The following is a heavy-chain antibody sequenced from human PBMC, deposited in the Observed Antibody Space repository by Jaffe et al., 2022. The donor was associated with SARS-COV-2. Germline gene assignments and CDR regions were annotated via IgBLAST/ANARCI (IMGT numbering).Heavy chain of an antibody. D-gene: IGHD6-13*01. CDR2: IWYDGSNK. CDR3: AREYSSPLYYYYGMDV. CDR1: GFTFSSYG. V-gene: IGHV3-33*01. J-gene: IGHJ6*02. Sequence: QVQLVESGGGVVQPGRSLRLSCAASGFTFSSYGMHWVRQAPGKGLEWVAVIWYDGSNKYYADSVKGRFTISRDNSKNTLYLQMNSLRAEDTAVYYCAREYSSPLYYYYGMDVWGQGTTVTVSS.